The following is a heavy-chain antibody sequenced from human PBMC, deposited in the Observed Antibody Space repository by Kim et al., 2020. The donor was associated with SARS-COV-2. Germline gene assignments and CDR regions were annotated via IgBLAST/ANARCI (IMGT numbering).Heavy chain of an antibody. CDR1: GRSISSYY. V-gene: IGHV4-59*13. Sequence: SETLSLTCTVSGRSISSYYWSWIRQPPGKGLEWIGYIYYSGSTNYNPSLKSRVTISVDTSKNQFSLKLSSVTAADTAVSYCARGGGYSSGWDIDYWGQGT. CDR2: IYYSGST. D-gene: IGHD6-19*01. CDR3: ARGGGYSSGWDIDY. J-gene: IGHJ4*02.